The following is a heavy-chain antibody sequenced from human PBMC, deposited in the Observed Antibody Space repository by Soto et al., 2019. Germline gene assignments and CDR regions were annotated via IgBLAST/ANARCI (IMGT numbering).Heavy chain of an antibody. CDR3: AREYCSGGSCYTLDY. CDR1: GFTFSSYG. Sequence: QVQLVESGGGVVQPGRSLRLSCAASGFTFSSYGMHWVRQAPGKGLEWVAVIWYDGSNKYYADSVKGRFTISRDNSKNTLYLQMNSLRAEDTAVYYCAREYCSGGSCYTLDYWGQGTLVTVSP. CDR2: IWYDGSNK. V-gene: IGHV3-33*01. J-gene: IGHJ4*02. D-gene: IGHD2-15*01.